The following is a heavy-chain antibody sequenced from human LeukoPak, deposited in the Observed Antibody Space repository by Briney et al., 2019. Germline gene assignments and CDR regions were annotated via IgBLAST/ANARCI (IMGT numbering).Heavy chain of an antibody. CDR2: INPNSGGT. CDR1: GYTFTGYY. Sequence: ASVKVSCKGSGYTFTGYYMHWVREAPGQGLEWMGWINPNSGGTNYAQKFQGRVTMTRDTSISTAYMELSRLRSDDTAVYYCARESSAELLRNWYFDLGGRGTLVTVSS. D-gene: IGHD2-15*01. J-gene: IGHJ2*01. CDR3: ARESSAELLRNWYFDL. V-gene: IGHV1-2*02.